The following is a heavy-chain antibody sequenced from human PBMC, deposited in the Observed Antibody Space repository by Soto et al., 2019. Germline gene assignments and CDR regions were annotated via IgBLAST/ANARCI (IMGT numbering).Heavy chain of an antibody. J-gene: IGHJ6*02. CDR2: IYYAGST. V-gene: IGHV4-39*01. CDR3: ARLVFHCLRGSCDDYNFYGLDV. Sequence: SETLSLTCTGSGGSISSTDHYWGWIRQPPGKGLEWLGSIYYAGSTFHNPSLKRRATISVDTSRNQFSLRLSSVTASDTAVHYCARLVFHCLRGSCDDYNFYGLDVWGQGTTVTVSS. CDR1: GGSISSTDHY. D-gene: IGHD2-15*01.